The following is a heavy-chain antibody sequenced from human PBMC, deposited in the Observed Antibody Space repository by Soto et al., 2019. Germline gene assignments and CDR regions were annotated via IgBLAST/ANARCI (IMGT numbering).Heavy chain of an antibody. CDR3: ATGPGGEENVVAVAAPGMYEYFNI. V-gene: IGHV4-39*01. J-gene: IGHJ3*02. CDR2: TYYSGRI. Sequence: SETLSLTCTVSGRAISSSDHYWGWIRQSPGQGLQWLGTTYYSGRIDYNPSLKSRVTISVDTSKNQLYLRLASMTAADTATYRCATGPGGEENVVAVAAPGMYEYFNIWGQGTRVTVSS. CDR1: GRAISSSDHY. D-gene: IGHD2-15*01.